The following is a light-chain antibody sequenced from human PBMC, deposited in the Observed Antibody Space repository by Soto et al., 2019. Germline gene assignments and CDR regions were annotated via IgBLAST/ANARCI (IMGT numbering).Light chain of an antibody. V-gene: IGLV1-44*01. J-gene: IGLJ1*01. Sequence: QSVLTQPPSASGTPGQRVTISCSGSSSNIGSNTVNWYQQLPGTAPKLLIYNSYQRPSGVPDRFSASKSGTSASLAISGLQSEDEADYYCSSWDASLNGYVFGTGTRSPS. CDR3: SSWDASLNGYV. CDR1: SSNIGSNT. CDR2: NSY.